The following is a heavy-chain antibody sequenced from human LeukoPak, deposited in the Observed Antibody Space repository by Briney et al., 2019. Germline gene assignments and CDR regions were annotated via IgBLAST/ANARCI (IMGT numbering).Heavy chain of an antibody. J-gene: IGHJ6*03. CDR2: IYHSGGT. CDR1: GGSISSGGYY. V-gene: IGHV4-30-2*01. D-gene: IGHD3-10*01. CDR3: ARGELAPRRYYMDV. Sequence: SQTLSLTCTVSGGSISSGGYYWSWIRQPPGKGLEWIGYIYHSGGTYYHPSLKSRVTISVDRSKNQFSLQLSSVTAADTAVYYCARGELAPRRYYMDVWGKGTTVTVSS.